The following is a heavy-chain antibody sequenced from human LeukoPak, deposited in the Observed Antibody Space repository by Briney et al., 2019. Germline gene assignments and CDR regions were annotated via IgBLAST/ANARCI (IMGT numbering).Heavy chain of an antibody. D-gene: IGHD3-22*01. V-gene: IGHV3-9*01. Sequence: GRSLRLSCAASGFIFGDYGMYWVRQAPGKGLEWVSGINWNSDRIGYADSVKGRFTISRDNAKNSLYMQTNSVRAEDTALYYCARASYYYDTSGLGAFDVWGQGTTVVVSS. J-gene: IGHJ3*01. CDR1: GFIFGDYG. CDR2: INWNSDRI. CDR3: ARASYYYDTSGLGAFDV.